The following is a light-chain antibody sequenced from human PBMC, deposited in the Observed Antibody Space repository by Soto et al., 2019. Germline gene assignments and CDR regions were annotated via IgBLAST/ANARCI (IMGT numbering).Light chain of an antibody. J-gene: IGLJ1*01. Sequence: QSALTQPASVSGSPGQSITISCTGTSSNVGSYKLVSWYQQHPGKAPKLMIFEVNKRPSGVSNRFSGSTSGNTASLTISGLQAEDETDYFCSLYSSNGSLIFGPGTKLTVL. CDR3: SLYSSNGSLI. CDR1: SSNVGSYKL. V-gene: IGLV2-14*02. CDR2: EVN.